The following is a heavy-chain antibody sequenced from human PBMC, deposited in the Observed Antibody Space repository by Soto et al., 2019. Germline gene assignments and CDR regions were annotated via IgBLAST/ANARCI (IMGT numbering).Heavy chain of an antibody. CDR1: GFTFSSYG. Sequence: QVQLVESGGGVVQPGRSLRLSCAASGFTFSSYGMHWVRQAPGKGLEWVAVISYDGSNKYYADSVKGRFTISRDNSKNKLYLQMNSLRAEDTAVYYCAKGEGYCSGGSCQGAAFDIWGQGTMVTVSS. D-gene: IGHD2-15*01. CDR2: ISYDGSNK. J-gene: IGHJ3*02. CDR3: AKGEGYCSGGSCQGAAFDI. V-gene: IGHV3-30*18.